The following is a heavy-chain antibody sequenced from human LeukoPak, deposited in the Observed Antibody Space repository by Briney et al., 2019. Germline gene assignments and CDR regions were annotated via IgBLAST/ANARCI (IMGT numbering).Heavy chain of an antibody. CDR3: ARGAYSNYDPFDY. D-gene: IGHD4-11*01. J-gene: IGHJ4*02. Sequence: GASVTVSCKASGYTFTSYYMHWVRQAPGQGLEWMGWINPNSGGTNYAQKFQGRVTMTRDTSISTAYMELSRLRSDDTAVYYCARGAYSNYDPFDYWGQGTLVTVSS. CDR1: GYTFTSYY. V-gene: IGHV1-2*02. CDR2: INPNSGGT.